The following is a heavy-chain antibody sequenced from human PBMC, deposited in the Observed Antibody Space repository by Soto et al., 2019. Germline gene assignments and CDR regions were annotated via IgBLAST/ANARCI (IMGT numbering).Heavy chain of an antibody. J-gene: IGHJ6*02. CDR3: ARSSKRNYYYGMDV. V-gene: IGHV1-18*01. CDR2: ISAYNGNT. D-gene: IGHD3-10*01. Sequence: GASVKVSCKASGYTFTSYGISWVRQAPGQGLEWVGWISAYNGNTNYAQKLQGRVTMTTDTSTSTAYMELRSLRSDDTAVYYCARSSKRNYYYGMDVWGQGTTVTVSS. CDR1: GYTFTSYG.